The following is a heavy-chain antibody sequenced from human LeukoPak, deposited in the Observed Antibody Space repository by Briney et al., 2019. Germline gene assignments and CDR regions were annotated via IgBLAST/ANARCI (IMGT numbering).Heavy chain of an antibody. CDR3: AYGNYYDSSGSLFDY. J-gene: IGHJ4*02. CDR2: IKEDGSKK. V-gene: IGHV3-7*01. CDR1: GLTFSSYW. D-gene: IGHD3-22*01. Sequence: GGSLRLSCAASGLTFSSYWMSWVRQAPGKGLEWVANIKEDGSKKYYVDSVQGRFTISRDNAKNLLYLQMSSLRAEDTALYYCAYGNYYDSSGSLFDYWGQGTLVTVSS.